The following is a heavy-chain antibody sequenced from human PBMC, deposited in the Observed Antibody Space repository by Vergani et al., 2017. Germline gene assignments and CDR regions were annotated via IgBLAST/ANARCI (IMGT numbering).Heavy chain of an antibody. D-gene: IGHD3-3*01. CDR2: IYYSGST. J-gene: IGHJ5*02. Sequence: QVQLQESGPGLVKPSQPLSLTCTVSGGSISSGGYYWSWIRQHPGKGLEWIGYIYYSGSTYYNPSLKSRVTISVDTSKNQFSLKLSSVTAADTAVYYCARHVGTIFGVEKYWFDPWGQGTLVTVSS. CDR1: GGSISSGGYY. CDR3: ARHVGTIFGVEKYWFDP. V-gene: IGHV4-31*03.